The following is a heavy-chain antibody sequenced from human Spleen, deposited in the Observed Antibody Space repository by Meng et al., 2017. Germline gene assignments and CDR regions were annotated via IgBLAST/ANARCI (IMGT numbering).Heavy chain of an antibody. V-gene: IGHV3-15*01. CDR3: AKDLHYFSAMDV. D-gene: IGHD3-16*01. CDR2: IKSKTDGETA. J-gene: IGHJ6*02. CDR1: GFTFSNAW. Sequence: GGSLRLSCAGSGFTFSNAWMSWVRQAPGKGLEWVGRIKSKTDGETADYAAPVKGRFTISRDDSQNTLYLQMNSLKTEDTALYYCAKDLHYFSAMDVWGQGTTVTVSS.